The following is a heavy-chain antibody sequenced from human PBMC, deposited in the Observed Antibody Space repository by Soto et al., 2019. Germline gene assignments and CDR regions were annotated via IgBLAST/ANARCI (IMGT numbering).Heavy chain of an antibody. Sequence: QVQLVESGGGVVQPGRSLRLSCAVSGFTFSSHAMHWVRQAPGKGLEWVTLISSDGSNKYYADSVKGRFTTSRDNSKNTMYLQMNSLRVEDTAVYYCARDVEGGSDCDLGYWGQGALVTVSS. D-gene: IGHD1-26*01. CDR2: ISSDGSNK. J-gene: IGHJ4*02. CDR1: GFTFSSHA. V-gene: IGHV3-30-3*01. CDR3: ARDVEGGSDCDLGY.